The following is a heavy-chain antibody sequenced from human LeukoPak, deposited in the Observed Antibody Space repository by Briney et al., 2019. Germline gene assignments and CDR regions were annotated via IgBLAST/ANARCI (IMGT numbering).Heavy chain of an antibody. Sequence: PGRSLRLSCAASGFTFSSYAMHWVRQAPGKGLEWVAVISYDGSNKYYADSVKGRFTISRDNSKNTLYLQMNSLRAEDTAVYYCARDEGMVIDYWGQGTLVTVSS. J-gene: IGHJ4*02. CDR1: GFTFSSYA. CDR2: ISYDGSNK. CDR3: ARDEGMVIDY. V-gene: IGHV3-30*04. D-gene: IGHD4-23*01.